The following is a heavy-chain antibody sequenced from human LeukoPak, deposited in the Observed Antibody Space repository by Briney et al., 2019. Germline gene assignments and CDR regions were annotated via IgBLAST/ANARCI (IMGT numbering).Heavy chain of an antibody. D-gene: IGHD3-3*01. CDR1: GYTFTGYY. Sequence: ASVKVSCKASGYTFTGYYMHWVRQAPGQGLEWMGWINPNSGGTNYAQKFQGRVTMTRDTSISTAYKELSRLRSDDTAVYYCASTLNYDFWSGYYSFDYWGQGTLVTVSS. J-gene: IGHJ4*02. V-gene: IGHV1-2*02. CDR2: INPNSGGT. CDR3: ASTLNYDFWSGYYSFDY.